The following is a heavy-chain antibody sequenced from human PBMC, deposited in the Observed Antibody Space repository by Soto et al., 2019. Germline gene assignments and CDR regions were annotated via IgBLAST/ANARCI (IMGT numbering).Heavy chain of an antibody. Sequence: GGSLRLSCAASGFTFSRYAMHWVRQAPGKGLEWVAVISYDGSNKYYADSVKGRFTISRDNSKNTLYLQMNSLRAEDTAVYYCARDRSRVNYDSSDYSKFVYWGQGTLVTVS. V-gene: IGHV3-30-3*01. CDR3: ARDRSRVNYDSSDYSKFVY. CDR1: GFTFSRYA. D-gene: IGHD3-22*01. CDR2: ISYDGSNK. J-gene: IGHJ4*02.